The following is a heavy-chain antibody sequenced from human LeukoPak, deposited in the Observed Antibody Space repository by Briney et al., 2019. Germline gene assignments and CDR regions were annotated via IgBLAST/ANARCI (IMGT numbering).Heavy chain of an antibody. CDR3: ATMAY. CDR2: ISRDGTDR. V-gene: IGHV3-33*08. Sequence: GESLKLSCAASGLDFGDSVMHWVRQAPGEGLEWVAIISRDGTDRRYEDSVKGRFTISRDNSKNTLYLQMNSLRAEDTAVYYCATMAYWGQGTLVTVSS. D-gene: IGHD2-8*01. CDR1: GLDFGDSV. J-gene: IGHJ4*02.